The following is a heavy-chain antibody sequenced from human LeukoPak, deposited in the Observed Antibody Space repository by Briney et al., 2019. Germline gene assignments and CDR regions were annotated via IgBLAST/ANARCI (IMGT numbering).Heavy chain of an antibody. J-gene: IGHJ6*02. D-gene: IGHD6-13*01. CDR1: GFTLSGYW. CDR2: IDPDGTTT. V-gene: IGHV3-74*01. Sequence: GGSLRLSCAASGFTLSGYWMHWVRQAPGAGLVWVSRIDPDGTTTNYADSVKGRFTTSRDNAKNTLYLQMNSLRAEDTALYYCTRVQAGRAGLMDVWGRGTTVTVSS. CDR3: TRVQAGRAGLMDV.